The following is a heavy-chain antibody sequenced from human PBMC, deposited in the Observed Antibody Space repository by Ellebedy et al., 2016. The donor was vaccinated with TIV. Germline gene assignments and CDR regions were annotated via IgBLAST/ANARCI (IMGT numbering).Heavy chain of an antibody. CDR1: GFTFSNAW. CDR2: IKSKTDGGAA. V-gene: IGHV3-15*01. CDR3: TTVYRYNYDSV. J-gene: IGHJ4*02. Sequence: PGGSLRLTCAASGFTFSNAWMNWVRQAPGKGLEWVGRIKSKTDGGAADYAAPVKGRFTISRDDSKNTLYLQMNSLKTEDTAVYFCTTVYRYNYDSVWGQGTLVTVSS. D-gene: IGHD5-18*01.